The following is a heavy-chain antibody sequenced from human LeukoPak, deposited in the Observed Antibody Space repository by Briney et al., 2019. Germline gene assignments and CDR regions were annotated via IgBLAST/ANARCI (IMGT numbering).Heavy chain of an antibody. CDR2: ISSSSSTI. Sequence: GGSLRLSCAASGFTFSSYSMNWVRQAPGKGLEWVSYISSSSSTIYYADSVKGRFTISRDNAKNSLYLQMNSLRAEDTAVYYCARSIMGPRLTFDIWGQGTMVIVSS. J-gene: IGHJ3*02. V-gene: IGHV3-48*04. CDR3: ARSIMGPRLTFDI. D-gene: IGHD6-6*01. CDR1: GFTFSSYS.